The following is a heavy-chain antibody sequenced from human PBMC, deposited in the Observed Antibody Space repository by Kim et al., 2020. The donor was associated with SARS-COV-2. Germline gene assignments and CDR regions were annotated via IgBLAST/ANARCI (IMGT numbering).Heavy chain of an antibody. CDR3: ARGRRFLEWLLYSDY. CDR2: INPSGGST. D-gene: IGHD3-3*01. CDR1: GYTFTSYY. Sequence: ASVKVSCKASGYTFTSYYMHWVRQAPGQGLEWMGIINPSGGSTTYAQKFQGRVTMTRDTSTSTVYMELSSLRSEDTAVYYCARGRRFLEWLLYSDYWGQGTLVTVSS. V-gene: IGHV1-46*01. J-gene: IGHJ4*02.